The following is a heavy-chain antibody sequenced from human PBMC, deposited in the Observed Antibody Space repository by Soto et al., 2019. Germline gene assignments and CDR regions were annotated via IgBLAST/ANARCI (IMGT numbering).Heavy chain of an antibody. V-gene: IGHV4-59*01. CDR1: GGSISSYY. Sequence: SETLSLTCTVSGGSISSYYWSWIRQPPGKGLEWIGYIYYSGSTNYSPSLKSRVTISVDTSKNQFSLNLSSVTAADTAVYYCARHVVRGIMRLDPWGQGSLVTVSS. J-gene: IGHJ5*02. CDR2: IYYSGST. D-gene: IGHD3-10*01. CDR3: ARHVVRGIMRLDP.